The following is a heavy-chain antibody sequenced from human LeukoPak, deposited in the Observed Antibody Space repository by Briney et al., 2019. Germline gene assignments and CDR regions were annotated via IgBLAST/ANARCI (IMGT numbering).Heavy chain of an antibody. D-gene: IGHD6-13*01. Sequence: GGSLRLSCAASGFTFRSYWMHWVRQAPGKGLVWVSRISSDGSGTTYADSVKGRFTISRDNAKNMLYLQMNSLRAEDTAVYYCAGSWSPYDAFDIWGQGTMVSVSS. V-gene: IGHV3-74*03. J-gene: IGHJ3*02. CDR2: ISSDGSGT. CDR3: AGSWSPYDAFDI. CDR1: GFTFRSYW.